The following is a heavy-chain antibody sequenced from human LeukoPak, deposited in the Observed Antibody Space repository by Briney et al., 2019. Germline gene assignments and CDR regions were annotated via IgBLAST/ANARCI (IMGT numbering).Heavy chain of an antibody. D-gene: IGHD6-19*01. CDR1: GFTVSSNY. CDR3: ARASYSSGWFDAFDI. CDR2: IYSGGST. J-gene: IGHJ3*02. V-gene: IGHV3-66*01. Sequence: PGGSLRLSCAASGFTVSSNYMSWVRQAPGKGLEWVAVIYSGGSTYYADSVKGRFTISRDNSKNTLYLQMNSLRAEDTAVYYCARASYSSGWFDAFDIWGQGTMVTVSS.